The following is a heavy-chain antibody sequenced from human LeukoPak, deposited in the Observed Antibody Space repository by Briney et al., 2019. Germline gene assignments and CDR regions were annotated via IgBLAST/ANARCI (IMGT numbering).Heavy chain of an antibody. CDR1: GDSVSNNIAT. J-gene: IGHJ6*02. CDR2: TYYRSRWGN. V-gene: IGHV6-1*01. CDR3: ARGDCSSTSCYGVVGYYYYYGMDV. D-gene: IGHD2-2*01. Sequence: SQTLSLTCAISGDSVSNNIATWDWVRQSPSRGLEWLGRTYYRSRWGNDYATSVKSRITINPDTSRYQFSLQLNSVTPEDTAVYYCARGDCSSTSCYGVVGYYYYYGMDVWGQGTTVTVSS.